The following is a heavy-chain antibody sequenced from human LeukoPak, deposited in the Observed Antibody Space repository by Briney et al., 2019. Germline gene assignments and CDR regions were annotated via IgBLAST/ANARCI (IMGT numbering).Heavy chain of an antibody. D-gene: IGHD1-26*01. J-gene: IGHJ3*02. CDR1: GFIFSDYY. Sequence: GGSLRLSCAASGFIFSDYYMSWIRQAPAKGLEWVSYISSGGSTIYYADSVKGRFTISRDNAKNSLYLQMNSLRAEDTAVYYCARLGSQWELLGLSAFDIWGQGTMVTVSS. CDR2: ISSGGSTI. CDR3: ARLGSQWELLGLSAFDI. V-gene: IGHV3-11*04.